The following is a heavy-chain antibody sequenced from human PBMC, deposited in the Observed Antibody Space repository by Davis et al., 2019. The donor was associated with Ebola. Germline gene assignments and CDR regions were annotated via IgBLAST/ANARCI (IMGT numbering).Heavy chain of an antibody. CDR2: ISGSGGST. Sequence: PGGSLRLSCAASGFTFSSYAMSWVRQAPGKGLEWVSAISGSGGSTYYADSVKGRFTISRDNSKNTLYLQMNSLRAEDTAVYYCAKDQLVYYDSSHLLDYWGQGTLVTVSS. CDR3: AKDQLVYYDSSHLLDY. CDR1: GFTFSSYA. D-gene: IGHD3-22*01. J-gene: IGHJ4*02. V-gene: IGHV3-23*01.